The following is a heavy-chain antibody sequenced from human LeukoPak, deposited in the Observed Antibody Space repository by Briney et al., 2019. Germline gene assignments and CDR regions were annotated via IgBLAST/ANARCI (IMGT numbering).Heavy chain of an antibody. J-gene: IGHJ4*02. CDR3: AKHHQYSSSCVDS. Sequence: PGESLRLSCAASGFTFSIAWMSWVRQAPGQGLEWVSAISGSGASTYYADSVKGRFTISRDNSKNAVYLQMNSLRAEDTAVYYCAKHHQYSSSCVDSWGQGTLVTVSS. CDR2: ISGSGAST. D-gene: IGHD6-13*01. V-gene: IGHV3-23*01. CDR1: GFTFSIAW.